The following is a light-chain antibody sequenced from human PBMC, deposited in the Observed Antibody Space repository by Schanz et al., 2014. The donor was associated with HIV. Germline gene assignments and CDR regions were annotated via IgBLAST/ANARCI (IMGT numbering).Light chain of an antibody. J-gene: IGLJ1*01. CDR2: DVT. CDR3: SLHMRRTTLDV. V-gene: IGLV2-14*03. CDR1: SSDVGGYNY. Sequence: QSALTQPASVSGSPGQSITISCTGTSSDVGGYNYVSWYKQHPGKAPKLMIHDVTNRPSGISNRFSGSKSGNTASLTISGLRAEDEADYYCSLHMRRTTLDVFGTGTKLTVL.